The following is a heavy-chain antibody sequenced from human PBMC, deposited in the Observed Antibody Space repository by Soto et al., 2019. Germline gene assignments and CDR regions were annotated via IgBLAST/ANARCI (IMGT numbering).Heavy chain of an antibody. CDR2: ISWNSGSI. CDR1: GFTFDDYA. J-gene: IGHJ6*03. CDR3: ANDSAPGCTNGLCYLAYYSYMDV. D-gene: IGHD2-8*01. Sequence: EVQLVESGGGLVQPGRSLRLSCAASGFTFDDYAMHWVPQAPGKGLEWVAGISWNSGSIGYADSVKGRFTISRDNVKHSLYLQMNSLRAEDTTFEYRANDSAPGCTNGLCYLAYYSYMDVWGKGTPVTVSS. V-gene: IGHV3-9*01.